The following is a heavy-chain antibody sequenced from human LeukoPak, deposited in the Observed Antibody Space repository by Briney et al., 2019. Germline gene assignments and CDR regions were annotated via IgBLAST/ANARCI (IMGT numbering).Heavy chain of an antibody. CDR1: GGSFSGYY. V-gene: IGHV4-34*01. CDR3: ARSGSYSYYMDV. J-gene: IGHJ6*03. CDR2: INHSGST. Sequence: SETLSLTCAVYGGSFSGYYWSWIRQPPGKGLEWIGEINHSGSTNYNPSLKSRVTISVDTSKNQFSLKLSSVTAADTAVYYCARSGSYSYYMDVWGKGTTVTVSS. D-gene: IGHD3-10*01.